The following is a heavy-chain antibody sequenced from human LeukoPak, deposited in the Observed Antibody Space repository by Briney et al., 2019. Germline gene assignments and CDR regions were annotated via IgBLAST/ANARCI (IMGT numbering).Heavy chain of an antibody. D-gene: IGHD2-2*01. CDR1: GGSFSGYY. J-gene: IGHJ4*02. CDR3: ARAGRSRLIVVVPAAPDY. CDR2: INHSGST. V-gene: IGHV4-34*01. Sequence: PSETLSLTCAVYGGSFSGYYWSWIRQPPGEGLEWIGEINHSGSTNYNPSLKSRVTISVDTSKNQFSLKLSSVTAADTAVYYCARAGRSRLIVVVPAAPDYWGQGTLVTVSS.